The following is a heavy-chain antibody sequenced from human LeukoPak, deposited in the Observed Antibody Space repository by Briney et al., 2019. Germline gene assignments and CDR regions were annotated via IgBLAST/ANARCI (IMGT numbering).Heavy chain of an antibody. CDR3: ARRLADYDFWSGYSKNDAFDI. V-gene: IGHV3-21*01. J-gene: IGHJ3*02. CDR1: GFTFSSYE. Sequence: PGGSLRLSCAASGFTFSSYEMNWVRQAPGKGLEWVSSISSSSSYIYYADSVKGRFTISRDNAKNSLYLQMNSLRAEDTAVYYCARRLADYDFWSGYSKNDAFDIWGQGTMVTVSS. D-gene: IGHD3-3*01. CDR2: ISSSSSYI.